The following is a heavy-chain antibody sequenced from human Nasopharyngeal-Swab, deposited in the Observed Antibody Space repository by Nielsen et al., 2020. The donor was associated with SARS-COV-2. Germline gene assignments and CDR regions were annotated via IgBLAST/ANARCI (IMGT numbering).Heavy chain of an antibody. CDR1: GGSISSYY. CDR2: IYYSGST. CDR3: ARGSGYYDSSGYSDY. D-gene: IGHD3-22*01. V-gene: IGHV4-59*13. J-gene: IGHJ4*02. Sequence: SETLSLTCTVSGGSISSYYWSWIRQPPGKGLEWIGYIYYSGSTNYNPSPKSRVTISVDTSKNQFSLKLSPVTAADTAVYYCARGSGYYDSSGYSDYWGQGTLVTVSS.